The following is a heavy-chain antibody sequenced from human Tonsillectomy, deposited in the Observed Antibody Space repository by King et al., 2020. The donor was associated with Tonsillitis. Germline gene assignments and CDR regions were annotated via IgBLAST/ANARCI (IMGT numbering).Heavy chain of an antibody. D-gene: IGHD6-19*01. CDR2: FDPEDGET. CDR1: GYTLTELS. Sequence: QLVQSGAEVKKPGASVKVSCKVSGYTLTELSIHWVRQAPGKGLEWMGGFDPEDGETIYAQRFQGRATMAEDTSTDTAYMELSSLRSEDTAVYYCATGYSSGWSFGFDIWGQGTMVTVSS. V-gene: IGHV1-24*01. CDR3: ATGYSSGWSFGFDI. J-gene: IGHJ3*02.